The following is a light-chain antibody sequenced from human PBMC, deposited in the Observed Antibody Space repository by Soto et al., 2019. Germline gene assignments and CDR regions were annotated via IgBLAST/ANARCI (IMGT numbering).Light chain of an antibody. CDR3: QQYDNLPYT. CDR2: DAS. V-gene: IGKV1-33*01. J-gene: IGKJ2*01. Sequence: DIQMTQSPSSLSASVGDRVTITCQASQDISNYLNGYQQKPGKAPKLLIYDASNLETGVPSRFSGSGSGTDFTFTISSLQPEDIATYYCQQYDNLPYTCGQGTKLEIK. CDR1: QDISNY.